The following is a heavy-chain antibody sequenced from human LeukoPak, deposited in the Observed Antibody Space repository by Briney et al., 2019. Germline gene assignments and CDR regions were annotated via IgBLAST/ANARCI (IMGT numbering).Heavy chain of an antibody. CDR3: AGGYGSGSYSA. D-gene: IGHD3-10*01. CDR1: GFTSSKYY. J-gene: IGHJ5*02. Sequence: KAGGSLRLSCAASGFTSSKYYMSWIRQAPGKGLEGISYIVNSGGTTSYADSVQGRFTISSDDAKNSLYLRMNSLRAEDTAVYYCAGGYGSGSYSAWGQGIPVTVSS. V-gene: IGHV3-11*01. CDR2: IVNSGGTT.